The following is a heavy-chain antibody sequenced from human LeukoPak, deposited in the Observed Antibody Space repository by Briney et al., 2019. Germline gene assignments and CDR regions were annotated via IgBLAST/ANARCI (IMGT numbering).Heavy chain of an antibody. CDR2: ISSSSSTI. Sequence: PGGSLRLSCAASGFTFSSYSMNWVRQAPGKGLEWVSYISSSSSTIYYADSVKGRFTISRDNAKNSLYLQMNSLRAEDTAVYYCAKDRWTYYYYGMDVWGQGTTVTVSS. D-gene: IGHD2-15*01. CDR1: GFTFSSYS. CDR3: AKDRWTYYYYGMDV. J-gene: IGHJ6*02. V-gene: IGHV3-48*01.